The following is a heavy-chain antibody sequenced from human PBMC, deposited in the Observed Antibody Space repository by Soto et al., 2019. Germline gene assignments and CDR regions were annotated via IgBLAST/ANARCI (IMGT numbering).Heavy chain of an antibody. D-gene: IGHD3-10*01. V-gene: IGHV3-43*01. J-gene: IGHJ3*02. Sequence: EVQLVESGGVVVQPGGSLRLSCAAYGFTFDDYTMHWVRQAPGKGLEWVSLISWDGGSTYYADSVKGRFTISRDNSKNSLYLQMNSLRTEDTALYYCAKPGLGGGAFDIWGQGTMVTVSS. CDR1: GFTFDDYT. CDR3: AKPGLGGGAFDI. CDR2: ISWDGGST.